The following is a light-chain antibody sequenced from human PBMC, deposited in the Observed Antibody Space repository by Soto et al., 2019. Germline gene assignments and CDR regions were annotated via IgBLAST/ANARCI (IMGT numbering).Light chain of an antibody. J-gene: IGLJ2*01. V-gene: IGLV1-40*01. CDR2: GNS. Sequence: QSVLTQPPSVSGAPGQRVTISCTGSSSNIGAGYDVHWYQQLPGTAPKLLIYGNSNRPSGVPDRFSGSKSGTSASLAITGLRAEDEADYYCQSYDSSLSGSWVVFGGGTKLTVL. CDR1: SSNIGAGYD. CDR3: QSYDSSLSGSWVV.